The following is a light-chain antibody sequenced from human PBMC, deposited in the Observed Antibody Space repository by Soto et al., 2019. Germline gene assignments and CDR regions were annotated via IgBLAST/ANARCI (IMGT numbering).Light chain of an antibody. CDR2: GAS. CDR1: QSISSNY. J-gene: IGKJ1*01. Sequence: EIVLTQSPGTLSVSPGERATLSCRASQSISSNYLAWYQQKPGQAPRILIYGASSRATVIPDRFSGSGSGTDFTLNISRLEPEDSAIYYCQQYVSWTFGQGTKVEIK. V-gene: IGKV3-20*01. CDR3: QQYVSWT.